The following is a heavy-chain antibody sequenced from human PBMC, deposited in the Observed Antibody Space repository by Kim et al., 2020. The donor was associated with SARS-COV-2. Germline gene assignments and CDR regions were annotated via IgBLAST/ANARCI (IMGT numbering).Heavy chain of an antibody. D-gene: IGHD6-13*01. CDR2: ISSNGGST. CDR3: AGGEQQLALDY. V-gene: IGHV3-64*01. J-gene: IGHJ4*02. CDR1: GFTFSSYA. Sequence: GGSLRLSCAASGFTFSSYAMHWVRQAPGKGLEYVSAISSNGGSTYYANSVKGRFTISRDNSKNTLYLQMGSLRAEDMAVYYCAGGEQQLALDYWGQGTLV.